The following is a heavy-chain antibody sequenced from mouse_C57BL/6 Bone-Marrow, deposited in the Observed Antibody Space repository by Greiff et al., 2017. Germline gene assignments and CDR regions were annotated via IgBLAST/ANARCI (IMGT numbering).Heavy chain of an antibody. J-gene: IGHJ1*03. CDR3: VRSFYDFWYLDV. CDR2: LRSQSNNYAT. CDR1: GFSFNTYA. Sequence: EVHLVESGGGLVQPKGSLKLSCAASGFSFNTYAMNWVRQAPGKGLDWVARLRSQSNNYATYYADSVKDRFTISSDDSESLLYLHMNHLTTDDTAMYYCVRSFYDFWYLDVWGTGTTVTVSS. D-gene: IGHD2-4*01. V-gene: IGHV10-1*01.